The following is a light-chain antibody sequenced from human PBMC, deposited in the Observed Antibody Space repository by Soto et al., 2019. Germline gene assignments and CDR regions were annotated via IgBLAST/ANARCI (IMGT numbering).Light chain of an antibody. V-gene: IGLV1-44*01. CDR3: AVWDDSLNGYV. CDR1: SSDIGRNT. J-gene: IGLJ1*01. CDR2: RNN. Sequence: QSVLTQPPSASGTPGQRVTISCSGSSSDIGRNTVNWYQQLPETAPKLLIYRNNQRPSGVPDRFSGSKSGTSASLATSGLQSEDEADYYCAVWDDSLNGYVFGTGTKVTVL.